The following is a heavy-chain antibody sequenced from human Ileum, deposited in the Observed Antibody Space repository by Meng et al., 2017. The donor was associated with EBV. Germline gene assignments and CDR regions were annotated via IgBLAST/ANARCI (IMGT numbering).Heavy chain of an antibody. Sequence: RVVESGGGLIQPGGSLRLSCAASGFTVSSNYMSWVRQAPGKGLEWVSVIYSGGSTYYADSVKGRFTISRDNSKNTLYLQMNSLRAEDTAVYYCARARGYYDSSGYRYWYFDLWGRGTLVTVSS. V-gene: IGHV3-53*01. J-gene: IGHJ2*01. CDR3: ARARGYYDSSGYRYWYFDL. CDR1: GFTVSSNY. CDR2: IYSGGST. D-gene: IGHD3-22*01.